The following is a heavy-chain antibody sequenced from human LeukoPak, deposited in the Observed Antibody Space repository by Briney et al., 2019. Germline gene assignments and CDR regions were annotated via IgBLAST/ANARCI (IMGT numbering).Heavy chain of an antibody. CDR1: GFTFSSYA. V-gene: IGHV3-23*01. Sequence: GGSLRLSCAASGFTFSSYAMGWVRQAPGKGLEWVSAISGSGGSTYYADSVKGRFTISRDNSKNTLYLQMNSLRAEDTAVYYCAKTALYCSSTSCYLFDYWGQGTLVTVSS. CDR3: AKTALYCSSTSCYLFDY. J-gene: IGHJ4*02. D-gene: IGHD2-2*01. CDR2: ISGSGGST.